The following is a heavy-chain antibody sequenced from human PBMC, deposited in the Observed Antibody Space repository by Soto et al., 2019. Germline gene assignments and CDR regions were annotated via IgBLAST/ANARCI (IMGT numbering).Heavy chain of an antibody. CDR1: VVSFSGYY. V-gene: IGHV4-34*01. Sequence: PSETLSLTCAVYVVSFSGYYWSCIRHPPGKGLEWIGEINHSGSTNYNPSLKSRVTISVDTSKNQFSLKLSSVAAADTAVYYCARGIGDSSQSYFDYWGQGTQVTVSS. CDR2: INHSGST. D-gene: IGHD6-13*01. J-gene: IGHJ4*02. CDR3: ARGIGDSSQSYFDY.